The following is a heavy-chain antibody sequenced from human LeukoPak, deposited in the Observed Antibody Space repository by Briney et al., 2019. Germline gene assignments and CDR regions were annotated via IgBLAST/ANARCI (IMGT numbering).Heavy chain of an antibody. V-gene: IGHV3-43*01. D-gene: IGHD6-13*01. J-gene: IGHJ4*02. CDR1: GFTFDDYT. Sequence: AGGSLRLSCAASGFTFDDYTMHWVRQAPGKGLEWVSLISWDGGSTYYADSVKGRFTISRDNSKNSLYLQMNSLRTEDTALYYCAKGIAAAGTGPWWDYWGQGTLVTVSS. CDR2: ISWDGGST. CDR3: AKGIAAAGTGPWWDY.